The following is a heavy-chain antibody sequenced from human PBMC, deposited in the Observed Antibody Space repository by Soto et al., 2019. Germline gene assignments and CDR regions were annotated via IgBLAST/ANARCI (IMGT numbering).Heavy chain of an antibody. CDR3: AADPLAYEHYDYVWGSYRYEPNP. CDR2: IVVGSGNT. Sequence: SVKVSCKASGFTFTSSAVQWVRQARGQRLEWIGWIVVGSGNTNYAQKFQERVTITRDMSTSTAYMELSSLRSEDTAVYYCAADPLAYEHYDYVWGSYRYEPNPWGQGTLVTVSS. CDR1: GFTFTSSA. J-gene: IGHJ5*02. V-gene: IGHV1-58*01. D-gene: IGHD3-16*02.